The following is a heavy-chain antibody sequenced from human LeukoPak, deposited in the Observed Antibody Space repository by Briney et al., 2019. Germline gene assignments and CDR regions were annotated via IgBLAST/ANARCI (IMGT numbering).Heavy chain of an antibody. CDR3: ANQITGTTGYFDY. J-gene: IGHJ4*02. CDR2: ISGSGGST. CDR1: GFTFSSYA. Sequence: GGLRLSCAASGFTFSSYAMSWVRQAPGKGLEWVSAISGSGGSTYYADSVKGRFTISRDNSKNTLYLQMNSLRAEDTAVYYCANQITGTTGYFDYWGQGTLVTVSS. V-gene: IGHV3-23*01. D-gene: IGHD1-14*01.